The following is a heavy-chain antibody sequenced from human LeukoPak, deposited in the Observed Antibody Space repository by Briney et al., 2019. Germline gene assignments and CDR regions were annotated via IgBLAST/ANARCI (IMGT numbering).Heavy chain of an antibody. Sequence: GGSLRLSCAASGFTFSTYGMHWVRQAPGKGLEWVAVIWYDRTNKYYADSVKGRFTISRDNSKNMVYLQMNSLRPEGSAVYYCARDRAGRRSSWVEFDLWGQGTLVTVSS. V-gene: IGHV3-33*01. CDR2: IWYDRTNK. J-gene: IGHJ5*02. D-gene: IGHD3-10*01. CDR1: GFTFSTYG. CDR3: ARDRAGRRSSWVEFDL.